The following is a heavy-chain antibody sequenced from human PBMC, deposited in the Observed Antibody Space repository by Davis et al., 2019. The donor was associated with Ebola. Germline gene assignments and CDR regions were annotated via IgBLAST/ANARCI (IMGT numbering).Heavy chain of an antibody. CDR1: GFTFSSYA. D-gene: IGHD2-21*01. V-gene: IGHV3-30-3*01. J-gene: IGHJ6*02. CDR3: ARARRVIGYYYGMDV. Sequence: PGGSLRLSCAASGFTFSSYAMHWVRQAPGKGLEWVAVISYDGSNKYYADSVKGRFTISRDNSKNTLYLQMNSLRAEDTAVYYCARARRVIGYYYGMDVWGQGTTVTVSS. CDR2: ISYDGSNK.